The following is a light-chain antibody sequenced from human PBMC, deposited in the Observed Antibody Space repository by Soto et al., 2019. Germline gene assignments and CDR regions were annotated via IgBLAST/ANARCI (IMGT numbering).Light chain of an antibody. CDR2: DAS. Sequence: EIVMTQSPATLSVSPGERATLSCRASQSVSSYLAWYQQKPGLPPRLLIYDASTRATGIPDRFSGSGSGTDFTLTISSLQSADFAVYYCQQYSTWPPLYTFSRGTKLEIK. V-gene: IGKV3-15*01. CDR3: QQYSTWPPLYT. J-gene: IGKJ2*01. CDR1: QSVSSY.